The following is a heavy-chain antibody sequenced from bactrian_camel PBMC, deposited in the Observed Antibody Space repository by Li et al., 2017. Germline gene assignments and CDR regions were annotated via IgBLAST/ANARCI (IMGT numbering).Heavy chain of an antibody. V-gene: IGHV3S53*01. Sequence: HVQLVESGGGSVQAGGSLRLSCTTYVSIDSRSCMGWFRQAPGKEREGVAAIQSDGITSYTDSVKGRFTISRDNAKNTLYLQMNSLRPEDTAMYYCAAYVAPWGCYSDHDEVADFGYWGQGTQVT. CDR1: VSIDSRSC. D-gene: IGHD4*01. CDR2: IQSDGIT. CDR3: AAYVAPWGCYSDHDEVADFGY. J-gene: IGHJ6*01.